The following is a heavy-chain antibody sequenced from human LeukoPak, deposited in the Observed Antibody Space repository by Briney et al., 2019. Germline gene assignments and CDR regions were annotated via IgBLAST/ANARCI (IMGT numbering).Heavy chain of an antibody. Sequence: SETLSLTCTVSGGSINSNSNYRGWIRQPPGKGPEWIGSISYSGNTYYRSSLKSRVTISVDTSKNQFSLKLTSMTAEDTAVYYCARHSFEVATLTPFDSWGQGTLVTVSS. CDR2: ISYSGNT. CDR3: ARHSFEVATLTPFDS. V-gene: IGHV4-39*01. CDR1: GGSINSNSNY. D-gene: IGHD5-12*01. J-gene: IGHJ4*02.